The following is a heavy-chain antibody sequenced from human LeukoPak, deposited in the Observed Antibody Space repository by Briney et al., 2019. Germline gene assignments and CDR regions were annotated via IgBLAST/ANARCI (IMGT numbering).Heavy chain of an antibody. CDR1: GYTFTGYY. J-gene: IGHJ4*02. D-gene: IGHD4-17*01. CDR2: INPNSGGT. CDR3: ARGGSGTVTTMAVDY. V-gene: IGHV1-2*02. Sequence: ASVKVSCKASGYTFTGYYMHWVRQAPGQGLEWMGWINPNSGGTNYAQKFQGRVTMTRDTSISTAYMELSRLRSDDTAVYYCARGGSGTVTTMAVDYWGQGTLVTVSS.